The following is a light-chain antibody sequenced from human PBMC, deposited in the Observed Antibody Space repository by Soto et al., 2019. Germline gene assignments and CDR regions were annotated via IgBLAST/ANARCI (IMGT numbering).Light chain of an antibody. CDR2: DAS. CDR1: QSVSSY. V-gene: IGKV3-11*01. CDR3: QQRSNWPPFT. Sequence: EILLTQSPATRSLSPGERATLSCRACQSVSSYLAWYQQEPGQAPRLLIYDASNRATGIPARFSDSGSGTDFTLTISSLEPEDFAVYYCQQRSNWPPFTFGPGTKVDIK. J-gene: IGKJ3*01.